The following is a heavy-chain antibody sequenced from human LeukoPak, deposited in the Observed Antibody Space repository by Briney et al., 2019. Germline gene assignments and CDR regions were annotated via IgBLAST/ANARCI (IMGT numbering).Heavy chain of an antibody. CDR1: GFSFSSYY. D-gene: IGHD2-2*01. V-gene: IGHV3-7*01. J-gene: IGHJ4*02. CDR3: AKKAAIYYFDY. CDR2: INPDGNER. Sequence: GGSLRLSCAASGFSFSSYYMSWVRQAPGKGLEWVALINPDGNERYYVDSVKGRFTISRDNSKNTLYLQMNSLRAEDTAVYYCAKKAAIYYFDYWGQGTLVTVSS.